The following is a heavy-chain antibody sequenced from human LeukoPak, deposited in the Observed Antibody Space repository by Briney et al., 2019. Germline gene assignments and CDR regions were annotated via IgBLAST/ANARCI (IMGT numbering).Heavy chain of an antibody. V-gene: IGHV4-59*11. J-gene: IGHJ5*02. Sequence: SETLSLTCTVSGGSISSHYWSWIRQPPGKGLEWIGYIYYSGSTNYNPSLKSRVTISVDTSKNQFSLKLSSVTAADTAVYYCAIDYSPPGSGYYNWFDPWGQGTLVTVSS. CDR3: AIDYSPPGSGYYNWFDP. D-gene: IGHD3-22*01. CDR1: GGSISSHY. CDR2: IYYSGST.